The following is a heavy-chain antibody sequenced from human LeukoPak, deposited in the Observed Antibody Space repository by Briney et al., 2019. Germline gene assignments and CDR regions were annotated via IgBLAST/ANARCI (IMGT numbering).Heavy chain of an antibody. CDR2: ISGSGGST. Sequence: PGGSPRLSCAASGFTFSSYAMSWVRQAPGKGLEWVSAISGSGGSTYYADSVKGRFTISRDNSKNTLYPQMNSLRAEDTAVYYCAKDRGGAWEKGAFDIWGQGTMVTVSS. CDR1: GFTFSSYA. V-gene: IGHV3-23*01. D-gene: IGHD1-26*01. J-gene: IGHJ3*02. CDR3: AKDRGGAWEKGAFDI.